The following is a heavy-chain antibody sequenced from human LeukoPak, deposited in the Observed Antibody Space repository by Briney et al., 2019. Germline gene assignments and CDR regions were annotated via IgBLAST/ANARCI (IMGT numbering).Heavy chain of an antibody. V-gene: IGHV3-74*01. CDR2: ISTDGYTT. Sequence: LRLSCAASGLAFSAYKMHWVRQAPRKGLVWVSRISTDGYTTDYADFVQGRFTASRDNTKNTWSLEMNSLRAEDTAVYYCVVGGSPGYWGQGTLVTVSS. D-gene: IGHD2-15*01. J-gene: IGHJ4*01. CDR3: VVGGSPGY. CDR1: GLAFSAYK.